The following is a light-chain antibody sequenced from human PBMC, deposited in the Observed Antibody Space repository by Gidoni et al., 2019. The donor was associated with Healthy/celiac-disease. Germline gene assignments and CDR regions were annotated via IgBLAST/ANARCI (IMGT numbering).Light chain of an antibody. Sequence: EIVMTQSPATLSVSPGERATLSCRASQSVRSNLAWYQQQPGQAPRLLIYGASTRATGIPARFIGSGSGTEFTLTISSLQSEDFAVYYCQQYNNWPPYTFGQGTKLEIK. J-gene: IGKJ2*01. CDR3: QQYNNWPPYT. V-gene: IGKV3-15*01. CDR2: GAS. CDR1: QSVRSN.